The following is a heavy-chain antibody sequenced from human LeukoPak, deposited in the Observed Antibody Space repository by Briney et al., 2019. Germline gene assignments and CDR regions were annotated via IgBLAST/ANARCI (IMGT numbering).Heavy chain of an antibody. D-gene: IGHD3-10*01. CDR3: ARRTFGELSLDY. J-gene: IGHJ4*02. CDR1: GYSFTSYW. V-gene: IGHV5-10-1*01. Sequence: GESLKISCKGSGYSFTSYWISLVRQMPGKGLEWMGRIDPSDSYTNYSPSFQGHVTISADKSISTAYLQWSSLKASDTAMYYCARRTFGELSLDYWGQGTLVTISS. CDR2: IDPSDSYT.